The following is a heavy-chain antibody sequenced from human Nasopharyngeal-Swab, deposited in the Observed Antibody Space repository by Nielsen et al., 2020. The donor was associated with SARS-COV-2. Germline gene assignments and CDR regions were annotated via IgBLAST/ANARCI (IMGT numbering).Heavy chain of an antibody. CDR3: ARGKYYYGSGGYYLGFFYHYKDV. Sequence: WVRQAPGQGLEWMGGINTYNGDTNYAQKLQGRVTMTTDTSTGTAYMELRSLRSDDTAVYYCARGKYYYGSGGYYLGFFYHYKDVWGKGTTVTVSS. J-gene: IGHJ6*03. V-gene: IGHV1-18*01. D-gene: IGHD3-10*01. CDR2: INTYNGDT.